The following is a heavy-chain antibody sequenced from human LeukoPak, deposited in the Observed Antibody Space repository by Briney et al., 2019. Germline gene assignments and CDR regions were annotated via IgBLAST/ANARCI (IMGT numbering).Heavy chain of an antibody. CDR2: IYYSGST. J-gene: IGHJ4*02. Sequence: SETLSLTCTVSGGSISSSIYYWGWIRQPPGKGLEWIGSIYYSGSTYYNPSLKSRVTISADTSKNQFSLKLSSVTAADTAVYYRARRGSAAAGTDYWGQGTLVTVSS. CDR1: GGSISSSIYY. D-gene: IGHD6-13*01. CDR3: ARRGSAAAGTDY. V-gene: IGHV4-39*01.